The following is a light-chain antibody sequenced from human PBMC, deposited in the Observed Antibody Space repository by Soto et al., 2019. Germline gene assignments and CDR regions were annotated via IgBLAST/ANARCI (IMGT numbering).Light chain of an antibody. V-gene: IGKV3-15*01. CDR2: RAS. CDR3: QQYGSSGT. CDR1: QSVSSN. J-gene: IGKJ1*01. Sequence: EIVLTQSPATLSVSPGERATLSCRASQSVSSNLAWYQQIPGRAPRLLIYRASTRAPGVPARFSGSGSGTEFTLTISRLEPEDFAVYYCQQYGSSGTFGQGTKV.